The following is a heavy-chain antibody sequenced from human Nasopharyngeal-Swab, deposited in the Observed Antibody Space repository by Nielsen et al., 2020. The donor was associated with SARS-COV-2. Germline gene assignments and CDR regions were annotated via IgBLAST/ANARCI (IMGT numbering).Heavy chain of an antibody. Sequence: GGSLGLSFAVSGFTFDDYALHWVRHAPGKGLEWVSSISRNAASIGYAASVKGRFTISRDNAKNSLYLQMSTLRAEDTALYYCAKDSRSSYYDAYYYSMDVWGKGTTVTVSS. CDR3: AKDSRSSYYDAYYYSMDV. CDR2: ISRNAASI. D-gene: IGHD4-11*01. V-gene: IGHV3-9*01. J-gene: IGHJ6*03. CDR1: GFTFDDYA.